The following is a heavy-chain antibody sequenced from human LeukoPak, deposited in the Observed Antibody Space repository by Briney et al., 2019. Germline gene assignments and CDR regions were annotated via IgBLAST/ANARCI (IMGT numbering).Heavy chain of an antibody. Sequence: PSETLSLTCNVSGGSISSYYWSWIRQPPGKGLEWIGYMYYSGNTNYNPSLKSRVTTSVDTSKNQSSLKLNSVTAADTAVYYCARHTLVGARNAFDIWGQGTMVSVSS. J-gene: IGHJ3*02. V-gene: IGHV4-59*08. CDR1: GGSISSYY. CDR2: MYYSGNT. D-gene: IGHD1-26*01. CDR3: ARHTLVGARNAFDI.